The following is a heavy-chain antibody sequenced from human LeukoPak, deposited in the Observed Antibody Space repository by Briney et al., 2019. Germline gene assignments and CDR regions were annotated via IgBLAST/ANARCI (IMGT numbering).Heavy chain of an antibody. CDR3: ARGVLPHTGYYYYYMDV. D-gene: IGHD1-14*01. CDR2: IIPIFGTA. V-gene: IGHV1-69*13. J-gene: IGHJ6*03. Sequence: ASVKVSCKASGGTFSSYAISWVRQAPGQGLEWMGGIIPIFGTANYAQKFQGRVTITADESTSTAYMELSSLRSEDTAVYYCARGVLPHTGYYYYYMDVWGKGTTVTISS. CDR1: GGTFSSYA.